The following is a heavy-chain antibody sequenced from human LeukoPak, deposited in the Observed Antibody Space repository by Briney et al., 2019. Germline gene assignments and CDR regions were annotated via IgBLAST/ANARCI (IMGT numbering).Heavy chain of an antibody. Sequence: GASVKVSCKASGYTFTSYGISWVRQAPGQGLEWMGWISAYNGNTNYAQKFQGRVTMTRDTSISTAYMELSRLRSDDTAVYYCATLDLLDYWGQGTLVTVSS. V-gene: IGHV1-18*01. CDR2: ISAYNGNT. CDR1: GYTFTSYG. J-gene: IGHJ4*02. CDR3: ATLDLLDY. D-gene: IGHD2-15*01.